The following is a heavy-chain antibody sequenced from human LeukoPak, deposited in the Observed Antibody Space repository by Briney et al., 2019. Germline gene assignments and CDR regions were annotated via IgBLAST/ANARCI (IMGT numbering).Heavy chain of an antibody. CDR1: GFTFSSYW. CDR3: ARASDSSGYAHDY. V-gene: IGHV3-74*01. D-gene: IGHD3-22*01. Sequence: GGSLRLSCAASGFTFSSYWMHWVRQAPGKGLVWVSRINNDGSSTSYADSVKGRFTISRDNAKNTMYLQMNSLRAEDTAVYYCARASDSSGYAHDYWGQGTLVTVSS. J-gene: IGHJ4*02. CDR2: INNDGSST.